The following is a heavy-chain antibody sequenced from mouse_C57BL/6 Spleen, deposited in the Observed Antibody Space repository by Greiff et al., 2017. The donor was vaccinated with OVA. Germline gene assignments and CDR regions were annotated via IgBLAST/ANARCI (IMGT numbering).Heavy chain of an antibody. J-gene: IGHJ2*01. CDR3: ARRYYGSSPYYFDY. CDR1: GYTFTSYW. Sequence: VQLQQPGAELVMPGASVKLSCKASGYTFTSYWMHWVKQRPGQGLEWIGEIDPSDSYTNYNQKFKGKSTLTVDKSSSTAYMQLSSLTSEDSAVYYCARRYYGSSPYYFDYWGQGTTLTVSS. V-gene: IGHV1-69*01. D-gene: IGHD1-1*01. CDR2: IDPSDSYT.